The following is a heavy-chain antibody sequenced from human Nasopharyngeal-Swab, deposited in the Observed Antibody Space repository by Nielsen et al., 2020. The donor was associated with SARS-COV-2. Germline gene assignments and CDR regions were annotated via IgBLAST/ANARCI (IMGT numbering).Heavy chain of an antibody. CDR2: INHNERT. CDR3: ARAGRVGDAYTGLDV. V-gene: IGHV4-34*01. Sequence: SEPLPLTCSASGGSFNGFYWNWIRKAPGKGLEWIGEINHNERTNYNPSLKSRISMLVDTSNNQVSLKVSSVSAGDTAVYYCARAGRVGDAYTGLDVWGQGTTVTVSS. CDR1: GGSFNGFY. J-gene: IGHJ6*02. D-gene: IGHD5-24*01.